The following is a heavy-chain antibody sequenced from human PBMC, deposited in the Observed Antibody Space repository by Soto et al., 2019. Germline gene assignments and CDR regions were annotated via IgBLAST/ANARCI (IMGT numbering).Heavy chain of an antibody. D-gene: IGHD2-15*01. J-gene: IGHJ2*01. Sequence: QVQLVQSGPEVKKPGASVKVSCQASGYTFSNYGISWGRQAPGQGLEWMGWIGPYNGNTDYAQNLQGRVTMTRDTSTNTAYMELRSLRSDDTALYYCARCYCSIGSCYTCWHFDLWGRGALLTVSS. CDR2: IGPYNGNT. CDR3: ARCYCSIGSCYTCWHFDL. CDR1: GYTFSNYG. V-gene: IGHV1-18*01.